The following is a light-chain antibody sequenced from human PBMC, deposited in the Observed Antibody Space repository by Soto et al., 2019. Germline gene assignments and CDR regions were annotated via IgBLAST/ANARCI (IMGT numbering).Light chain of an antibody. CDR2: EVT. CDR3: SSHGGANNFYV. Sequence: SALTRPPSASGSPGQSVTISCTGTSSDIGAYNYVSWYQQHPGKVPKLIIHEVTRRPSGVPDRFSASKSGNTASLTVSGLQAEDEADYYCSSHGGANNFYVFGTGTKVTVL. J-gene: IGLJ1*01. CDR1: SSDIGAYNY. V-gene: IGLV2-8*01.